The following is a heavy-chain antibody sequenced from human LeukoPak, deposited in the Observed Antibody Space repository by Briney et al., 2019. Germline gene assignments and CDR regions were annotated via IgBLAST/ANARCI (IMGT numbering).Heavy chain of an antibody. Sequence: GESLKTPWKGSGYSFTNYWIGRVRQMPGKGQGWGGIFYPGESDNRYRPSFQGQVTISADQSISTAYLQWSSLTASDTAMYYCARHGLGGITMVRGPSYYYYGMDGWGKGTTVTVSS. D-gene: IGHD3-10*01. J-gene: IGHJ6*04. CDR3: ARHGLGGITMVRGPSYYYYGMDG. CDR2: FYPGESDN. CDR1: GYSFTNYW. V-gene: IGHV5-51*01.